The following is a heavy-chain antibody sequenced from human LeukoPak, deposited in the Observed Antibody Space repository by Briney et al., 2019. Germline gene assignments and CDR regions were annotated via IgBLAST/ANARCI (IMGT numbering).Heavy chain of an antibody. CDR1: GGSISSYY. D-gene: IGHD3/OR15-3a*01. CDR3: ARLHNFGQNYYYMDV. V-gene: IGHV4-4*09. Sequence: SETLSLTCTVPGGSISSYYWSWIRQPPGKGLEWIGYIYTSGSTNYNPSLKSRVTISLDTSKNQSSLRLNSVTATDTAVYYCARLHNFGQNYYYMDVWGKGTTVTVSS. J-gene: IGHJ6*03. CDR2: IYTSGST.